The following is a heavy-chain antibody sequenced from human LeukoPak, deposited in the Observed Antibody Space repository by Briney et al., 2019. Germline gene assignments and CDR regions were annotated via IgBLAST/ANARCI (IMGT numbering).Heavy chain of an antibody. CDR3: ARNEGLLWLGELLHNWFDP. V-gene: IGHV1-2*02. CDR1: GYTFTGYY. D-gene: IGHD3-10*01. J-gene: IGHJ5*02. CDR2: INPNSGAR. Sequence: ASVKVSCKASGYTFTGYYMHWVRQAPGQGLEWMGWINPNSGARNYSQSFQGRVTMTRDTSISTAYMELSRLRSDDTAVYYCARNEGLLWLGELLHNWFDPWGQGTLVTVSS.